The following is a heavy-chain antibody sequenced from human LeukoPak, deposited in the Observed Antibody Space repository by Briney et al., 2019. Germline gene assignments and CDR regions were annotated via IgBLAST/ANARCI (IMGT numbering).Heavy chain of an antibody. CDR1: GGSISSSFNY. CDR2: IYESGSA. CDR3: ARHYGP. Sequence: PSETLSLTYTVSGGSISSSFNYWAWIRQPPGKGLEWIGSIYESGSAYYNPSLKSRITMSVDTSENQFSLKLTSVTAADTAVYYCARHYGPWGQGTLVTVSS. V-gene: IGHV4-39*01. D-gene: IGHD3-16*01. J-gene: IGHJ5*02.